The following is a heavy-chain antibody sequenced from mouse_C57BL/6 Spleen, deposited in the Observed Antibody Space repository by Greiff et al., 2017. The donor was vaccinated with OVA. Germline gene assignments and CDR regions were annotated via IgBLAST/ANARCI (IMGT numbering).Heavy chain of an antibody. CDR2: IYPGDGDT. Sequence: VKLQESGPELVKPGASVKISCKASGYAFSSSWMNWVKQRPGKGLEWIGRIYPGDGDTNYNGKFKGKATLTADKSSSTAYMQLSSLTSEDSAVYFCARSEIYYDYEFYAMDYWGQGTSVTVSS. CDR1: GYAFSSSW. D-gene: IGHD2-4*01. CDR3: ARSEIYYDYEFYAMDY. V-gene: IGHV1-82*01. J-gene: IGHJ4*01.